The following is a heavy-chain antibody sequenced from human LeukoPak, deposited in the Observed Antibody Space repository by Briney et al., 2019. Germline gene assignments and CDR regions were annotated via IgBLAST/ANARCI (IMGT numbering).Heavy chain of an antibody. J-gene: IGHJ4*02. CDR3: AKANWVSNADAVW. Sequence: GRALRLSCAASGFTFSNYDMSWVRHPPAAGLEWVSSIGGGGETFYADSVKGRFTLSRDDSRNTVYLQLNNLRVEDTAVYYCAKANWVSNADAVWWGQGTLVTVSS. D-gene: IGHD1-1*01. V-gene: IGHV3-23*01. CDR1: GFTFSNYD. CDR2: IGGGGET.